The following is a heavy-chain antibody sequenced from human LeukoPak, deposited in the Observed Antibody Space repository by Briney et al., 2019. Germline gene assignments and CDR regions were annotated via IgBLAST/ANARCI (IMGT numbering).Heavy chain of an antibody. J-gene: IGHJ4*02. D-gene: IGHD6-19*01. CDR2: ISGSGGST. CDR3: AKQYNSGWAQVDY. V-gene: IGHV3-23*01. CDR1: GFTFSSYA. Sequence: HSGGSLRLSCAASGFTFSSYAMSWVRQAPGKGLEWVSAISGSGGSTYYADSVKGRFTISRDNSKNTLYLQMNSLRAEDTAVYYCAKQYNSGWAQVDYWGQGTLVTVSS.